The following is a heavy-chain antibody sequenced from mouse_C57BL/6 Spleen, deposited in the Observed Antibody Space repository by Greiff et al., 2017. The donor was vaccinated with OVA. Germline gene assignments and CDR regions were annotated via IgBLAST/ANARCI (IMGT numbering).Heavy chain of an antibody. J-gene: IGHJ4*01. CDR1: GYAFSSSW. V-gene: IGHV1-82*01. CDR3: ATAQATDYYAMDY. D-gene: IGHD3-2*02. CDR2: IYPGDGDT. Sequence: VQLQQSGPELVKPGASVKISCKASGYAFSSSWMNWVKQRPGKGLEWIGRIYPGDGDTNYNGKFKGKATLTADKSSSTAYMQLSSLTSEDSAVYFCATAQATDYYAMDYWGQGTSVTVSS.